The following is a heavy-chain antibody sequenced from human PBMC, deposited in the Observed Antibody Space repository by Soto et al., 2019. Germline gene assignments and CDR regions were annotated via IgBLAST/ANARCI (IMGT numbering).Heavy chain of an antibody. Sequence: ASVKVSCKASGYTFTSYGISWVRQAPGQGLEWMRWISAYNGNTNYAQKLQGRVTMTTDTSTSTAYMELRSLRSDDTAVYYCARDFDFWSGLDASDIWGQGTMVTVSS. CDR3: ARDFDFWSGLDASDI. CDR1: GYTFTSYG. D-gene: IGHD3-3*01. V-gene: IGHV1-18*01. J-gene: IGHJ3*02. CDR2: ISAYNGNT.